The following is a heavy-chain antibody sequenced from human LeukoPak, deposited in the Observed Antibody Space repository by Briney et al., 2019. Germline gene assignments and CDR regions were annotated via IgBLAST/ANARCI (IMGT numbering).Heavy chain of an antibody. CDR3: ARVTGGIAAGY. CDR1: GGSISSGDYY. Sequence: PSETLSLTCTVSGGSISSGDYYWSWLRQPPGQGLEWIGYIYYSGNTYYNTSLKSRVTISVDTSKNQFSLKLISVTAADTAVYYCARVTGGIAAGYWGQGTLVTVSS. J-gene: IGHJ4*02. V-gene: IGHV4-30-4*08. D-gene: IGHD6-13*01. CDR2: IYYSGNT.